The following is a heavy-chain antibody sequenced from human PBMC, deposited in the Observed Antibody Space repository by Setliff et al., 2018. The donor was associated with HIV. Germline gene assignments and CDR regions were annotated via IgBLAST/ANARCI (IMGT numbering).Heavy chain of an antibody. CDR1: GGSFSGYF. CDR2: INHSGST. Sequence: SETLSLTCAVYGGSFSGYFWSWIRQSPGKGLQWIGEINHSGSTTYNPSLKSRVTISVDTSKNQFSLKLSAVTAADTAFYDCARHYELETYMDVWGNGTTGTVSS. V-gene: IGHV4-34*01. CDR3: ARHYELETYMDV. D-gene: IGHD3-3*01. J-gene: IGHJ6*03.